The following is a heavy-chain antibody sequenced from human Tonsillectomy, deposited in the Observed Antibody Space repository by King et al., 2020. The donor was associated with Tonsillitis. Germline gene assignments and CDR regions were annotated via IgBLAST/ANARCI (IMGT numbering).Heavy chain of an antibody. CDR2: IYYSGST. D-gene: IGHD6-13*01. CDR1: GGSISSYY. CDR3: ARRKAAPLKGTYYFDY. V-gene: IGHV4-59*08. Sequence: VQLQESGPGLVKPSETLSLTCTVSGGSISSYYWSWIRQPPGKGLEWIGYIYYSGSTNYNPSLKSRVTISVDTSKNQFSLKLSSVTAADTAVYYCARRKAAPLKGTYYFDYWGQGTLVTVSS. J-gene: IGHJ4*02.